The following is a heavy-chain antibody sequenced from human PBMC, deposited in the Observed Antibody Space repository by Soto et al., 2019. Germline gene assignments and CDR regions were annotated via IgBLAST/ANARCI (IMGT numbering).Heavy chain of an antibody. J-gene: IGHJ4*02. D-gene: IGHD3-22*01. CDR3: TRGPYDTTGFYAF. CDR1: GFTFTTYY. V-gene: IGHV1-46*01. CDR2: IDPSGGST. Sequence: QVRLVQSGAEVKKSGASVSISCKTSGFTFTTYYIHWVRQAPGQGLEWMGMIDPSGGSTTYAQKFQGRITMTSDMSTSTVYMELSSLRSEDTDEYYCTRGPYDTTGFYAFWAQGTLVTVSS.